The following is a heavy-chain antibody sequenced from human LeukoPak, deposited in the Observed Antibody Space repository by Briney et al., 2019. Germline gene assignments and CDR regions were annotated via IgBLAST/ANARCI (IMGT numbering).Heavy chain of an antibody. CDR2: ISSSSSYI. CDR3: ARAGQLVPGWFDP. D-gene: IGHD6-6*01. J-gene: IGHJ5*02. V-gene: IGHV3-21*01. CDR1: GFTFSSYS. Sequence: GGSLRLSCAASGFTFSSYSMNWVRQAPGKGLEWVSSISSSSSYIYYADSVKGRFTISRDNAKNSLYLQMNSLRAEDTAVHYCARAGQLVPGWFDPWGQGTLVTVSS.